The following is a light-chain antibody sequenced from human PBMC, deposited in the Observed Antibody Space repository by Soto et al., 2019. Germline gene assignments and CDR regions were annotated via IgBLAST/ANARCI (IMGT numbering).Light chain of an antibody. CDR3: LQVYSFPRP. CDR1: QTISSW. J-gene: IGKJ1*01. CDR2: KAS. V-gene: IGKV1-5*03. Sequence: IQMTQSPSTLSGSVGDRVTITCRASQTISSWLAWYQQKPGKAPKLLIYKASTLKSGVPSRFSGSGPGTEFILTINNLQPEDFASYFCLQVYSFPRPFGLGTKVDIK.